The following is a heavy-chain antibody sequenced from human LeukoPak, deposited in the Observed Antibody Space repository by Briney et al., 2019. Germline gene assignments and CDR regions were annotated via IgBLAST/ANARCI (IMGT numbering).Heavy chain of an antibody. D-gene: IGHD1-26*01. CDR2: IYTSGST. V-gene: IGHV4-61*02. Sequence: SETLSLTCTVSGGSISSGSYYWSWIRQPAGKGLEWIGRIYTSGSTNYNPSLKGGVTISVDTSKNQFSLKLRSVTAADTAVYYCASSGSSPLDYWGQGTLVTVSS. CDR1: GGSISSGSYY. CDR3: ASSGSSPLDY. J-gene: IGHJ4*02.